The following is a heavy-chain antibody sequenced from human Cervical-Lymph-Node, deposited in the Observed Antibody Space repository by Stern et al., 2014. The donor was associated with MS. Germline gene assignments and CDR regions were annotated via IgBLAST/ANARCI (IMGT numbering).Heavy chain of an antibody. CDR1: GGSFSSSNYF. Sequence: QLQLQESGPGLVKPSETLSLTCTVSGGSFSSSNYFWGWIRQPPGKGLEWIGNIYYSGSTYYNPSLKSRVTMSVDTSRSQLSLRLSSVAAADTAVYYCARHLLRIEGFDIWGQGTMVTVSS. V-gene: IGHV4-39*01. D-gene: IGHD1-26*01. J-gene: IGHJ3*02. CDR3: ARHLLRIEGFDI. CDR2: IYYSGST.